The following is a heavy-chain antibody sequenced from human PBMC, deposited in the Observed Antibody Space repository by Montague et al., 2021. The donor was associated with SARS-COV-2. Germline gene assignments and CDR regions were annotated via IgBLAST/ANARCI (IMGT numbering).Heavy chain of an antibody. CDR3: ARDPGRQPLLQPIGDYYYRMDV. D-gene: IGHD2-15*01. Sequence: SETLSLTCTVSGVSITSSCYYWVWIRQAPGKGLVWNVFNNKSASINSYLTLKIRVTMSADTSKIQFSLTLSSVTAADTAVCFCARDPGRQPLLQPIGDYYYRMDVWGQGTTATVSS. V-gene: IGHV4-39*07. CDR1: GVSITSSCYY. J-gene: IGHJ6*02. CDR2: NNKSASI.